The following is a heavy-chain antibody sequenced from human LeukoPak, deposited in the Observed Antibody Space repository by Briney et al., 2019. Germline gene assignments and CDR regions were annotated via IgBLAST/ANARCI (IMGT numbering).Heavy chain of an antibody. Sequence: PGGSLRLSCAASGFTFSSYSMNWVRQAPGKGLEWVSSISSSSSYIYYADSVKGRFTISRDNAKNSLYLQMNSLRAEDTAVYYCARDRGIAAAPLPFDYWGQGTLVTVSS. CDR2: ISSSSSYI. CDR3: ARDRGIAAAPLPFDY. J-gene: IGHJ4*02. D-gene: IGHD6-13*01. CDR1: GFTFSSYS. V-gene: IGHV3-21*01.